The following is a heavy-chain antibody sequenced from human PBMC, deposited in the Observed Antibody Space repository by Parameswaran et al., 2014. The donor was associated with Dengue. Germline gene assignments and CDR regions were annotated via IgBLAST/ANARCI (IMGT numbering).Heavy chain of an antibody. J-gene: IGHJ4*02. CDR2: ICHGGST. V-gene: IGHV4-38-2*02. CDR3: VRGIAGNPFDS. Sequence: WIRQPPGKGLEWLGTICHGGSTYNNPSPKSRVTVSVDTSKNRISLNLSSVTAADTAVYYCVRGIAGNPFDSWGQGTPGHRLL.